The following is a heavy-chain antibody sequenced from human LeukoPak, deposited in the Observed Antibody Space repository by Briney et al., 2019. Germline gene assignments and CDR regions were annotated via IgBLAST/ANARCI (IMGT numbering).Heavy chain of an antibody. D-gene: IGHD4-11*01. Sequence: GGSLRLSCAASGXTFSNYWVSWVRQAPGKGLEWVANIKQDGSEKYYVDSVKGRFTISRDNAKNSLYVQMNSLRAEDTAVYYCARGYSRFDYWGQGTLVTVSS. CDR3: ARGYSRFDY. V-gene: IGHV3-7*04. J-gene: IGHJ4*02. CDR1: GXTFSNYW. CDR2: IKQDGSEK.